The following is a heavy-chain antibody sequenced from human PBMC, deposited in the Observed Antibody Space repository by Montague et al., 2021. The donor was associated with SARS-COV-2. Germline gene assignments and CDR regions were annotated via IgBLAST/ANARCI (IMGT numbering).Heavy chain of an antibody. Sequence: SETLSLTCAVYGGSFSGYYWSWIRQPPGKRLEWIGEINHSGSTNCNPSLKSRVTISVDTSKNQFSLKLSSVTAADTAVYYCARSPRGFLKLWWYYMDVWGKGTTVTVSS. V-gene: IGHV4-34*01. J-gene: IGHJ6*03. D-gene: IGHD2-21*01. CDR3: ARSPRGFLKLWWYYMDV. CDR2: INHSGST. CDR1: GGSFSGYY.